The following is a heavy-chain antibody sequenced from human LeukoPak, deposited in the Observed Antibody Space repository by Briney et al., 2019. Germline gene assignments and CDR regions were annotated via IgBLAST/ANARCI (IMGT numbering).Heavy chain of an antibody. V-gene: IGHV3-53*01. J-gene: IGHJ4*02. D-gene: IGHD1-26*01. Sequence: GGSLRLSCAASGFSVGNNYMRWVCQARGKGLEWVSIVYSGTNTCNADSVKGRFTISRDNSKNTLYLQMNSLRAEDTAVYYCANMWELPGWFDYWGQGTLVTVSS. CDR1: GFSVGNNY. CDR2: VYSGTNT. CDR3: ANMWELPGWFDY.